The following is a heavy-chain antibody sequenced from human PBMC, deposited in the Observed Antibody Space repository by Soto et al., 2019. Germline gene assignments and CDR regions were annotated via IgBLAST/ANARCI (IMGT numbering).Heavy chain of an antibody. J-gene: IGHJ3*02. CDR1: GSSSSTANYF. CDR2: IDYIGRA. CDR3: AREVNSASASDAFDI. Sequence: TLSPTFTVSGSSSSTANYFWSWIRYHPGKGLEWIGYIDYIGRAYYNPSLKSRVTTSVDTSKNQFSLRLSSVTVADTATYYCAREVNSASASDAFDIWGQGTVVTVSS. V-gene: IGHV4-31*03. D-gene: IGHD2-2*01.